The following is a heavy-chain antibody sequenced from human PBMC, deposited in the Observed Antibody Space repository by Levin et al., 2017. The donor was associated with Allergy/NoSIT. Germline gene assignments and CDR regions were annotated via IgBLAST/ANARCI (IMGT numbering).Heavy chain of an antibody. D-gene: IGHD6-19*01. V-gene: IGHV4-4*07. CDR1: GDSIGTYY. Sequence: RSQTLSLTCTVSGDSIGTYYWTWIRQPAGKALEWIGRIYISGSTNYNPSLKSRVTMSVDTSKNQFSLRLTSVTAADTAVYYCARGLYGSDFRLWGRGTLVTVSS. CDR3: ARGLYGSDFRL. J-gene: IGHJ4*02. CDR2: IYISGST.